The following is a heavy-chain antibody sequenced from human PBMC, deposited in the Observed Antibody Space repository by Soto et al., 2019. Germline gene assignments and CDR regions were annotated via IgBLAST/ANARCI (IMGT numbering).Heavy chain of an antibody. CDR3: AKGGGYSYGTNDAFDI. CDR2: ISDDGSNK. CDR1: GFTFRTSG. Sequence: QVQLVESGGGVVQPGRSLRLSCAASGFTFRTSGMHWDRQAPGKGLEWVAVISDDGSNKYNIASVEGRFTISRDNSKNTLYLQMNSLRTEDTAVYYCAKGGGYSYGTNDAFDIWGQGTMVTVSS. J-gene: IGHJ3*02. V-gene: IGHV3-30*18. D-gene: IGHD5-18*01.